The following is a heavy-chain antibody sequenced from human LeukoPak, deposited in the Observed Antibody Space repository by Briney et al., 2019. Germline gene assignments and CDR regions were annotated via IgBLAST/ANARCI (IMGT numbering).Heavy chain of an antibody. J-gene: IGHJ5*02. CDR2: IYPGDSDA. Sequence: GESLKISCQGSGYTFDSYRIGWVRQMPAKGLEWMGIIYPGDSDARYSPSFQGQVTFSADRSISTAYLQWSSLQASDTAMYYCARLSGSYRGWFDPWGQGTLVTVSS. CDR1: GYTFDSYR. D-gene: IGHD1-26*01. V-gene: IGHV5-51*01. CDR3: ARLSGSYRGWFDP.